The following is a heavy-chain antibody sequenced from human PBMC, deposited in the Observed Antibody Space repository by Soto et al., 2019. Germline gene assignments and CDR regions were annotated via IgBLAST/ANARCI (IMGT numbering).Heavy chain of an antibody. CDR3: AGEPKGGAYDMDV. CDR1: RLTFSIYD. V-gene: IGHV3-33*01. CDR2: IWSDGSRQ. Sequence: QVQLVESGGGVVQPGTSLRLSCAASRLTFSIYDMHWVRQAPGKGLEWVALIWSDGSRQFYGDSVKGRFTISRDNSKSTLYLQMNSLRLEDTAVYYCAGEPKGGAYDMDVWDQGTTVTVSS. D-gene: IGHD3-16*01. J-gene: IGHJ6*02.